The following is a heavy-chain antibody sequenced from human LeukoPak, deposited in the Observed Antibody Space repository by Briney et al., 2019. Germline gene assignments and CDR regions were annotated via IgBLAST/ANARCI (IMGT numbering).Heavy chain of an antibody. CDR3: ARSGAALEWLLTTSYYYYGLDV. J-gene: IGHJ6*02. CDR2: IDYSGST. D-gene: IGHD3-3*01. CDR1: GGSISSGGYY. V-gene: IGHV4-31*03. Sequence: SETLSLTCTVSGGSISSGGYYWSWIRQHPGKGLEWIGYIDYSGSTHHNPSLKSRVTISVDTSKNQFSLKLTSVTAADTAVYYCARSGAALEWLLTTSYYYYGLDVWGQGTTVAVSS.